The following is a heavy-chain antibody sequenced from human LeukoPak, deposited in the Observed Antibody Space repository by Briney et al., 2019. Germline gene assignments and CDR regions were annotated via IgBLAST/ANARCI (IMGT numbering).Heavy chain of an antibody. V-gene: IGHV4-39*07. D-gene: IGHD3-22*01. J-gene: IGHJ4*02. Sequence: SETLSLACTVSGGSISSSSYYWGWIRQPPGKGLEWIGSIYYSGSTYYNPSLKSRVTISVDTSKSQFSLKLSSVTAADTAVYYCARDRRRDDSSGYYIDYWGQGTLVTVSS. CDR1: GGSISSSSYY. CDR3: ARDRRRDDSSGYYIDY. CDR2: IYYSGST.